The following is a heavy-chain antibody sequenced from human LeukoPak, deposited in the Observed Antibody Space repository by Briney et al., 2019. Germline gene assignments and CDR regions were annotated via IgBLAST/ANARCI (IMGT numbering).Heavy chain of an antibody. D-gene: IGHD4-17*01. CDR1: GGSISSSSYY. Sequence: SETLSLTCTVSGGSISSSSYYWGWIRQPPGKGLEWIGSIYYSGSTYYNPSLKSRVTISVDTSKNQFSLKLSSVTAADTAIYYCAREANGDPVLFPYWYFDLWGRGTLVTVSS. V-gene: IGHV4-39*07. CDR3: AREANGDPVLFPYWYFDL. J-gene: IGHJ2*01. CDR2: IYYSGST.